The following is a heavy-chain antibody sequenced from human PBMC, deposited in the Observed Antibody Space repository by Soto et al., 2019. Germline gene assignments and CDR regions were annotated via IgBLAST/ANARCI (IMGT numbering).Heavy chain of an antibody. D-gene: IGHD3-3*01. CDR2: INSDGSSI. CDR3: ARPGRNFWSGRYYFDY. V-gene: IGHV3-74*01. CDR1: GFDFSNTW. Sequence: PGGSLRLSCATSGFDFSNTWIHWVRQVPGQGLVWVSRINSDGSSIIYADSVKGRFTLSRDNSKNTLFLQMNSLRAEDTAVYYCARPGRNFWSGRYYFDYWGQGTLVTVS. J-gene: IGHJ4*02.